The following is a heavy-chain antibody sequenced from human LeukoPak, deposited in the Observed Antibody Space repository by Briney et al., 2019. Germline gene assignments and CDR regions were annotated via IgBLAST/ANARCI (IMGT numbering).Heavy chain of an antibody. CDR3: AKEYTPSSPLGEFAS. D-gene: IGHD6-6*01. J-gene: IGHJ4*02. V-gene: IGHV3-33*06. Sequence: GRSLRLSCAVSGFTLTSFAMHWVRQAPGKGLEWVALIRHDEANHYYADSVQGRFTISRDTSKNTLYLQMNTLRVEATAVYYCAKEYTPSSPLGEFASWGQGTLVTVSS. CDR2: IRHDEANH. CDR1: GFTLTSFA.